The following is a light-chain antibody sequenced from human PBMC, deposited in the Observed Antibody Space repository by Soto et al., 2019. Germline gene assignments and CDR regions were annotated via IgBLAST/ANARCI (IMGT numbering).Light chain of an antibody. CDR3: YQYGSSPPT. CDR1: QSVTNY. V-gene: IGKV3-20*01. CDR2: DAS. J-gene: IGKJ5*01. Sequence: EIVLTHSPDTLSLSPWEIATLSCRASQSVTNYLACYQQKPGQAPRLLIFDASNRATGIPARFSGSGSGTDFTLTISGLEPEDFVVFYRYQYGSSPPTFGQGTRLEIK.